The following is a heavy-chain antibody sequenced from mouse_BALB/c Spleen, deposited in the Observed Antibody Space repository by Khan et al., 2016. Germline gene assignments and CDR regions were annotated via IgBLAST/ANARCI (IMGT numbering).Heavy chain of an antibody. D-gene: IGHD4-1*01. CDR2: ISSGSTTI. J-gene: IGHJ4*01. Sequence: EVELVESGGGLVQPGGSRKLSCAASGFTFSSFGMHWVRQAPAKGLEWVAYISSGSTTIYYADTVKGRFTISRDNPKNSLFLQLTSLRSEDTAMYYCARIGLGRNYAMDYWGQGTSVTVSS. CDR3: ARIGLGRNYAMDY. CDR1: GFTFSSFG. V-gene: IGHV5-17*02.